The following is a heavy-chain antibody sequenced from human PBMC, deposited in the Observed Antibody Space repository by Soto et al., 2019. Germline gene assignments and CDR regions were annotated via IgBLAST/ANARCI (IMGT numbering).Heavy chain of an antibody. Sequence: QLQLQESGSGLVKPSQTLSLTCAVSGGSISSGGYSWSWIRQPPGKGLEWIGYIYHSGSTYYNPSLKGRVTISVDRYKNQFSLKLSSVTAADTAVYYCARGITIFGVVIMTPGWFDPWGQGTLVTVSS. CDR3: ARGITIFGVVIMTPGWFDP. CDR2: IYHSGST. CDR1: GGSISSGGYS. D-gene: IGHD3-3*01. V-gene: IGHV4-30-2*01. J-gene: IGHJ5*02.